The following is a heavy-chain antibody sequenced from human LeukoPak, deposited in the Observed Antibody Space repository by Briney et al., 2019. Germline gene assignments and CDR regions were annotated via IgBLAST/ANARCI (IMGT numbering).Heavy chain of an antibody. CDR3: ARAREGGSGSYSDY. D-gene: IGHD3-10*01. CDR1: GYTLTELS. V-gene: IGHV1-24*01. CDR2: FDPEDGET. J-gene: IGHJ4*02. Sequence: ASVKVSCKVSGYTLTELSMHWVRQAPGKGLEWMGGFDPEDGETIYAQKFQGRVTMTEDTSTSTAYMELRSLRSDDTAVYYCARAREGGSGSYSDYWGQGTLVTVSS.